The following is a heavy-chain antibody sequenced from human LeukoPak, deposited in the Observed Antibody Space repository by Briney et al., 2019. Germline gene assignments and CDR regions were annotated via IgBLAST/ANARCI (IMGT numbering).Heavy chain of an antibody. Sequence: SETLSLTRAVYGGSFSDFYWNWIRQPPGKGLEWIGEINRSGSTNYNPSLKSRVTISVDTSKNQFSLKLSSVTAADTAVYYCARDEGGIDYWGQGTLGTVSS. D-gene: IGHD1-26*01. V-gene: IGHV4-34*01. CDR3: ARDEGGIDY. J-gene: IGHJ4*02. CDR1: GGSFSDFY. CDR2: INRSGST.